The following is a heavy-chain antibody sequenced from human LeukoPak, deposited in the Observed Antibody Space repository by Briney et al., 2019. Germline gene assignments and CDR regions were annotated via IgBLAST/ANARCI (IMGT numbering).Heavy chain of an antibody. Sequence: SETLSLTCTVSGGSISSSSYYWGWIRQPPGKGLEWIGSIYYSGSTYYNPSLKSRVTISVDTSKNQFSLKLSSVTAADTAVYYCARGPYSGYAIGYWGQGTLVTVSS. CDR3: ARGPYSGYAIGY. V-gene: IGHV4-39*01. J-gene: IGHJ4*02. CDR1: GGSISSSSYY. CDR2: IYYSGST. D-gene: IGHD5-12*01.